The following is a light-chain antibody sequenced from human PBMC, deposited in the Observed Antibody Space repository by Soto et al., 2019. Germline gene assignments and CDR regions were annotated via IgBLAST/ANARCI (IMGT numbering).Light chain of an antibody. Sequence: DIQMTQTPSTLSASVGDSVTITCRASQNIRNWLAWYQQKPGKAPTLLIYAASNLQSGVPSRFRGSRSGTEFTLTVSSLQPADFATYYCLQDHDDSWTFGQGTKVDIK. CDR1: QNIRNW. V-gene: IGKV1-5*01. CDR3: LQDHDDSWT. J-gene: IGKJ1*01. CDR2: AAS.